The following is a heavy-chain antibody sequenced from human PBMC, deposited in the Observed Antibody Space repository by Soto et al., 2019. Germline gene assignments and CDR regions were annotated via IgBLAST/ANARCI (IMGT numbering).Heavy chain of an antibody. V-gene: IGHV1-69*01. CDR3: ARGTYYYDSSGSSLPDGMDV. J-gene: IGHJ6*02. Sequence: QVQLVQSGAEVKKPGSSVKVSCKASGGTFSSYAINWVRQAPGQGLEWMGGIIPIFGTANYAQKFQVRVTITADEPTNTAYMELSSLRSEDTVVYYCARGTYYYDSSGSSLPDGMDVWGQGTTVTVSS. CDR1: GGTFSSYA. CDR2: IIPIFGTA. D-gene: IGHD3-22*01.